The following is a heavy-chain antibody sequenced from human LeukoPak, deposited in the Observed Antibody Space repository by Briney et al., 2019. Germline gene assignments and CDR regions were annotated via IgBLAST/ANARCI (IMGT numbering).Heavy chain of an antibody. J-gene: IGHJ4*02. CDR1: GYTFTGYY. D-gene: IGHD3-22*01. CDR3: AREGSSGPTPDY. CDR2: INPNSGGT. Sequence: ASVKVSCKVSGYTFTGYYMHWVRQAPGQGLEWMGWINPNSGGTNYAQKFQGRVTMTRDTSISTAYMELSRLRSDDTAVYYCAREGSSGPTPDYWGQGTLVTASS. V-gene: IGHV1-2*02.